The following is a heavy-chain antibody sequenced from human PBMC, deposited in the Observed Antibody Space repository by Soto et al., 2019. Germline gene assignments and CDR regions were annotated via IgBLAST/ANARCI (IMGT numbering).Heavy chain of an antibody. D-gene: IGHD3-22*01. Sequence: QVQLVQSGAEVKKPGSSVKVSCKASGGTFNSYAISWVRQAPGQGLEWMGGIIPIFGTADSAQKFQGRVTIPAVESTSTAYMELSSLRSEDTAVYYCASHYDSGGYYYRGLDYWGQGTLVTVAS. CDR1: GGTFNSYA. CDR3: ASHYDSGGYYYRGLDY. CDR2: IIPIFGTA. V-gene: IGHV1-69*12. J-gene: IGHJ4*02.